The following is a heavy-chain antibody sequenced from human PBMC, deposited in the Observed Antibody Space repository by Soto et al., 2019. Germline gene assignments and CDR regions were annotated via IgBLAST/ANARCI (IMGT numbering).Heavy chain of an antibody. Sequence: ASVRVSCKSAGYDFTTYGITWVRQAPGQGLEWMAWISAHNGNTDYAQKLQGRVTMTSDTSTSTVHMELGSLTSEDTAVYYCARGWGIVVVTAPYDHWGQGTLVTVSS. CDR1: GYDFTTYG. D-gene: IGHD2-21*02. CDR2: ISAHNGNT. CDR3: ARGWGIVVVTAPYDH. J-gene: IGHJ4*02. V-gene: IGHV1-18*01.